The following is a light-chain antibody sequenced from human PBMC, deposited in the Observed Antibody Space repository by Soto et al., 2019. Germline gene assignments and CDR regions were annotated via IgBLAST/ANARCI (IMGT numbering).Light chain of an antibody. CDR2: SAS. CDR3: LRCDSVLPLFT. CDR1: QDIGHY. J-gene: IGKJ3*01. Sequence: DIQMTQSPSSLSASVGDRVTITCRASQDIGHYLAWYQQKPGKVPKLLIYSASTLHSGVPSRFGGSGTGSAFTIKIYRMTPEDVATLYCLRCDSVLPLFTFGPGTKVTI. V-gene: IGKV1-27*01.